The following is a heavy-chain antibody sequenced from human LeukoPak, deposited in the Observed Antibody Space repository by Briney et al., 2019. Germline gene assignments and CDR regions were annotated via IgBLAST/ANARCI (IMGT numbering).Heavy chain of an antibody. V-gene: IGHV3-33*01. Sequence: GRSLRLSCEASGFTFRNYGMHWVRQAPGKGLDWVGVIWFDGSNRYYADSVKGRFTISRDNSKNTLYLQVNSVRAEDTAVYYCARDTSGYYDYWGQGALVTVSS. CDR1: GFTFRNYG. CDR3: ARDTSGYYDY. J-gene: IGHJ4*02. D-gene: IGHD2-15*01. CDR2: IWFDGSNR.